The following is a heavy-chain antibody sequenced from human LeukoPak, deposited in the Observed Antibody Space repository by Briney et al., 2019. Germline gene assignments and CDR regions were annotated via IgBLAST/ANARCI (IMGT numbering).Heavy chain of an antibody. V-gene: IGHV4-34*01. CDR3: ASRSAAGNPSFGY. CDR2: INHSGST. J-gene: IGHJ4*02. Sequence: SETLSLTCAVYGGSFSGYYWSWIRQPPGKGLEWIGEINHSGSTNYNPSLKSRVTISVDTSKNQFSLKLSSVTAADTAVYYCASRSAAGNPSFGYWGQGTLVTVSS. CDR1: GGSFSGYY. D-gene: IGHD6-13*01.